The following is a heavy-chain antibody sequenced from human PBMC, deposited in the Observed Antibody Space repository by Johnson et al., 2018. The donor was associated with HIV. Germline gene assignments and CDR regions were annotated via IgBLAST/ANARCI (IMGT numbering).Heavy chain of an antibody. D-gene: IGHD2-15*01. J-gene: IGHJ3*02. V-gene: IGHV3-7*04. Sequence: VQLVESGGGVVQPGRSLRLSCVASGFTFSSYWMNWVRQAPGKGLEWVANIKSDGSEKHFVDSVKGRFTIYRDNAKNSLYMQMSSLRAEDTALYYCARGGYWSGGRCYSIHAFDIWGQGTRVTVSS. CDR3: ARGGYWSGGRCYSIHAFDI. CDR2: IKSDGSEK. CDR1: GFTFSSYW.